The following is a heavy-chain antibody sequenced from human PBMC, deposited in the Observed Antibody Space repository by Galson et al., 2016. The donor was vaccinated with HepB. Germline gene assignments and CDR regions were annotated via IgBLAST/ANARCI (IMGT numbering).Heavy chain of an antibody. D-gene: IGHD3-3*01. J-gene: IGHJ4*02. CDR1: GFTVSSNY. CDR2: IYIGGIT. CDR3: ARGQTYDFWSASLGGY. Sequence: SLRLSCAVSGFTVSSNYMSWVRQAPGKGLEWVSAIYIGGITYYADSVKGRFTISRDNSKSTLYLQMNSLRAEDTAVYYCARGQTYDFWSASLGGYWGQGTLVIVSS. V-gene: IGHV3-53*01.